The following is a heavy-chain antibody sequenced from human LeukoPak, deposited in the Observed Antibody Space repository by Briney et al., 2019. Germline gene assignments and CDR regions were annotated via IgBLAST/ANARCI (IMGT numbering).Heavy chain of an antibody. D-gene: IGHD1-20*01. V-gene: IGHV4-59*01. CDR3: ARDGASWLTGGFDY. CDR1: GGSISSYY. CDR2: IYYSGST. J-gene: IGHJ4*02. Sequence: PSETLSLTCTVSGGSISSYYWSWIRQPPGKGPEWIGYIYYSGSTNYNPSLKSRVTISVDTSKNQFSLKLSSVTAADTAVYYCARDGASWLTGGFDYWGQGTLVTVSS.